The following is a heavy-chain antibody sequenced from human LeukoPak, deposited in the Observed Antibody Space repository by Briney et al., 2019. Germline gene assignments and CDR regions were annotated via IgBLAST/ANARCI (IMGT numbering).Heavy chain of an antibody. Sequence: GGSLRLSCVVSGFTFSSSWMNWVRQAPGKGLKWVSAITGSADSTYYADSVKGRFTISRDNSENTVYLQMNSLRAEDTAVYYCAKVLTCGGGSCYCFDYWGQGTLVAVSS. D-gene: IGHD2-15*01. CDR3: AKVLTCGGGSCYCFDY. J-gene: IGHJ4*02. V-gene: IGHV3-23*01. CDR2: ITGSADST. CDR1: GFTFSSSW.